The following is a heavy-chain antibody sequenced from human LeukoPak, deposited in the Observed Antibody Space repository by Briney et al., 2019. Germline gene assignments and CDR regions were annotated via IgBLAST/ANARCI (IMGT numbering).Heavy chain of an antibody. V-gene: IGHV3-23*01. CDR1: GFTFSNHG. Sequence: GSLRLSCAASGFTFSNHGMNWVRPAPGKGLEWVSGISPSGDITYYADSVKGRFTISRDNSKNTLYLEVISLTAEDTAAYYCAKDDAWLRFGEWSQGTLVTVSS. D-gene: IGHD3-10*01. CDR2: ISPSGDIT. CDR3: AKDDAWLRFGE. J-gene: IGHJ4*02.